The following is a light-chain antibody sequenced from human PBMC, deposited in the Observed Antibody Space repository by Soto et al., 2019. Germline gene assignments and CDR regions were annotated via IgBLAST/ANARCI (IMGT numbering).Light chain of an antibody. CDR2: GAS. V-gene: IGKV3-20*01. CDR3: QQYGSSGT. Sequence: GSTQSPCTLSLSTGERAALSCMASQSVSNNYLAWYQQKPGQAPRLLIYGASNRATGIPDRFSGSGSGTDFTLTISRLEPEDFAVYYCQQYGSSGTFGQGANVDVK. J-gene: IGKJ1*01. CDR1: QSVSNNY.